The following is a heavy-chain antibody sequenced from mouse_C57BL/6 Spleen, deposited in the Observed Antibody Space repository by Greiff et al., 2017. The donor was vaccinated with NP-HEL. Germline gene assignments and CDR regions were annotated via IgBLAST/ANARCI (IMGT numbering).Heavy chain of an antibody. J-gene: IGHJ2*01. D-gene: IGHD1-1*01. V-gene: IGHV1-19*01. Sequence: EVQLQQSGPVLVKPGASVKMSCKASGYTFTDYYMNWVKQSHGKSLEWIGVINPYNGGTSYNQKFKGKATLTVDKSSSTAYMELNSLTSEDSAVYYCARFGYYDDFFDYWGQGTTLTVSS. CDR2: INPYNGGT. CDR1: GYTFTDYY. CDR3: ARFGYYDDFFDY.